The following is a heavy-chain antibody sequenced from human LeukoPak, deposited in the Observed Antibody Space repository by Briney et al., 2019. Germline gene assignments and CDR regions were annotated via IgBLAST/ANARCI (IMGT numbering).Heavy chain of an antibody. Sequence: GGGPRLSFAASGFTFSSYGVHLGRQAPGQGVEWVAVIWYDGSNKYYADSVKGRFTISRDNSKNTLYLQMNSLRAEDTAVYYCARRTPGPDYWGQGTLVTVSS. CDR2: IWYDGSNK. V-gene: IGHV3-33*08. CDR3: ARRTPGPDY. CDR1: GFTFSSYG. J-gene: IGHJ4*02. D-gene: IGHD1-14*01.